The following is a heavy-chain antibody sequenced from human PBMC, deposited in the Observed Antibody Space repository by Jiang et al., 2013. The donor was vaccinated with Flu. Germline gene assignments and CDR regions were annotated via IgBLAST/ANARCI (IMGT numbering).Heavy chain of an antibody. CDR3: ALRRSGGSDWLKREWGVFDP. Sequence: GPGLVKPSQTLSLTCAVSGGSISSGGYSWSWIRQPPGKGLEWIGYIYHSGSTYYNPSLKSRVTISVDRSKNQFSLKLSSVTAADTAVYYCALRRSGGSDWLKREWGVFDPWGQGTLVTVSS. D-gene: IGHD2-15*01. V-gene: IGHV4-30-2*01. CDR2: IYHSGST. J-gene: IGHJ5*02. CDR1: GGSISSGGYS.